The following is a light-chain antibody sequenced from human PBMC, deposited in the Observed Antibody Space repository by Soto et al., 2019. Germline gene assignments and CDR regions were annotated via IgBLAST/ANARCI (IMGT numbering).Light chain of an antibody. Sequence: QLVLTQSPSASASLGASVNLTCTLSSGHSTYAIAWHQQQPEKGPRYLMILNSDGSHSKGDGIPDRFSGSSSGAERYLTISSLQSEDEADYYCQTWGNGTWVFGGGTKVTVL. CDR3: QTWGNGTWV. CDR1: SGHSTYA. V-gene: IGLV4-69*01. CDR2: LNSDGSH. J-gene: IGLJ3*02.